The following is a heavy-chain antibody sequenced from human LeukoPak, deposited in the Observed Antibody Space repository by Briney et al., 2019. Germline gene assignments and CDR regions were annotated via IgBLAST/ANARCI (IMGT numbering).Heavy chain of an antibody. J-gene: IGHJ4*02. V-gene: IGHV3-21*01. CDR2: ISSSSSYI. D-gene: IGHD4-17*01. Sequence: GGSLRLSCAASGFTFSSYSMNWVRQAPGKGLEWVSSISSSSSYIYHADSVKGRFTISRDNAKNSLYLQMNSLRAEDTAVYYCAREGATTVTLSHWGQGTLVTVSS. CDR1: GFTFSSYS. CDR3: AREGATTVTLSH.